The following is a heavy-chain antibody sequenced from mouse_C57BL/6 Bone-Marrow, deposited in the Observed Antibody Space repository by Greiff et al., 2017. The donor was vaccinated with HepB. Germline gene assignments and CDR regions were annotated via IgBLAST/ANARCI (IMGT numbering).Heavy chain of an antibody. CDR3: AKRGEAGKVWFAY. CDR2: INPNNGGT. V-gene: IGHV1-18*01. Sequence: EVQLQESGPELVRPGASVKIPCKASGYTFTDYNMDWVKQSHGKSLEWIGDINPNNGGTIYNQKFKGKATLTVDKSSSTAYMELRSLTSEDTAVYYCAKRGEAGKVWFAYWGQGTLVTVSA. CDR1: GYTFTDYN. J-gene: IGHJ3*01.